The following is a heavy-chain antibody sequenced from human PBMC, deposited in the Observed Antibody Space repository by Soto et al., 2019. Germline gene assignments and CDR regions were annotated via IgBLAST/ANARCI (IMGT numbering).Heavy chain of an antibody. V-gene: IGHV4-59*08. CDR2: IYYTGST. Sequence: QVQLQESGPGLVKPSETLSLTCTVSGGSISSYYWSWIRQPPGKGLEWIGYIYYTGSTAYNPSLKSRVTLSLDTSKNQFSLTLISVTAADTAVYYCASPKAWGQGTLVTVSS. CDR3: ASPKA. J-gene: IGHJ5*02. CDR1: GGSISSYY.